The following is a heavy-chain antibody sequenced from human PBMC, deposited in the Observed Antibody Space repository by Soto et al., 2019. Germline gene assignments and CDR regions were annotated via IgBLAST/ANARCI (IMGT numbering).Heavy chain of an antibody. Sequence: TGGSLRLSCAASGFTFSSYAMSWVRQAPGKGLEWVSAISGSGGSTYYADSVKGRFTISRDNSKNTLYLQMNSLRAEDTAVYYCLTTTGPRTIAYWGQGTLVTVSS. J-gene: IGHJ4*02. CDR3: LTTTGPRTIAY. CDR1: GFTFSSYA. V-gene: IGHV3-23*01. CDR2: ISGSGGST. D-gene: IGHD4-17*01.